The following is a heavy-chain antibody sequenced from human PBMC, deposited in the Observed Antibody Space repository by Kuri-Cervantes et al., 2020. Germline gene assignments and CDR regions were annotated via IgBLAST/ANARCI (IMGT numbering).Heavy chain of an antibody. CDR3: ARTNDAFDI. J-gene: IGHJ3*02. CDR2: IYYSGST. Sequence: SETLSLTCTVSGGSTSSYYWSWIRQPPGKGLEWIGYIYYSGSTNYNPSLKSRVTIPVDTSKNQFSLKLSSVTAADTAVYYCARTNDAFDIWGQGTMVTVSS. CDR1: GGSTSSYY. V-gene: IGHV4-59*01.